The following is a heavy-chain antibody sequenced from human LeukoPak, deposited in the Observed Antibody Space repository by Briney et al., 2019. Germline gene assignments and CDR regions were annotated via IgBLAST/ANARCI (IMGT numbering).Heavy chain of an antibody. CDR3: ARGISSSSLLFDY. CDR1: GFTFSSYW. J-gene: IGHJ4*02. V-gene: IGHV3-74*01. Sequence: GGSLRLSCAASGFTFSSYWMHWVRQAPGKGLVWVSRINTDGSSTSYADSVKGRFTISRDNAKNTLYLQMNSLRAEDTAVYYCARGISSSSLLFDYWGQGTLVTVSS. D-gene: IGHD6-6*01. CDR2: INTDGSST.